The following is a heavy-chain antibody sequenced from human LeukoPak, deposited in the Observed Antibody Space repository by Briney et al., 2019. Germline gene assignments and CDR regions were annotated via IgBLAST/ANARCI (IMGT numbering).Heavy chain of an antibody. CDR1: GFTFSSYW. J-gene: IGHJ4*02. CDR2: INSDGSST. Sequence: SGGSLRLSCAASGFTFSSYWMHWVRQAPGKGLVWVSRINSDGSSTSYADSVKGRFTISRDNAKNTLYLQMNSLRAEDTAVYYCVRSTRGSSPGYWGQGTLVTVSS. D-gene: IGHD5/OR15-5a*01. CDR3: VRSTRGSSPGY. V-gene: IGHV3-74*01.